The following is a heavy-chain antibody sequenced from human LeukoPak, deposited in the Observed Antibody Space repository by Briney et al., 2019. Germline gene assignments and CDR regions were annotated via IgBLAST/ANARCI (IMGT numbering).Heavy chain of an antibody. V-gene: IGHV3-48*01. CDR3: AKNRDVVVVPAAINWFDP. CDR2: ISSSSSTI. D-gene: IGHD2-2*02. J-gene: IGHJ5*02. Sequence: PGGSLRLSCAASGFTFSSHSMNWVRQAPGKGLEWVSYISSSSSTIYYADSVKGRFTISRDNSKNTLYLQMNSLRAEDTAVYYCAKNRDVVVVPAAINWFDPWGQGTLVTVSS. CDR1: GFTFSSHS.